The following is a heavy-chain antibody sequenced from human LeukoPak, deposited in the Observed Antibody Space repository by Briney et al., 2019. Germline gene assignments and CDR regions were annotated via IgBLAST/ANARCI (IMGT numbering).Heavy chain of an antibody. J-gene: IGHJ4*02. CDR3: ARVVGGYVGYIFDY. Sequence: PSETLSLTCAVYGGSFSGYYWSWIRQPPGKGLEWIGYIYYSGSTNYNPSLKSRVTISVDTSKNQFSLKLSSVTAADTAVYYCARVVGGYVGYIFDYWGQGTLVTASS. D-gene: IGHD5-18*01. CDR1: GGSFSGYY. CDR2: IYYSGST. V-gene: IGHV4-59*01.